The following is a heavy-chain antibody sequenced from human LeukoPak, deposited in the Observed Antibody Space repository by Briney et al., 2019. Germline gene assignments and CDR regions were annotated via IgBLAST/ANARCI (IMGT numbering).Heavy chain of an antibody. J-gene: IGHJ3*02. CDR1: GLTLSSYW. V-gene: IGHV3-74*01. Sequence: GGSLTLSCAVSGLTLSSYWMHWVRQLPGKGLVWVSRINSDGSGISYAGSVKGRFTISRDNAKNTLYLQMNSLRAEDTAVYYCARGNAHAFDIWGQGTMVTVSS. CDR3: ARGNAHAFDI. CDR2: INSDGSGI.